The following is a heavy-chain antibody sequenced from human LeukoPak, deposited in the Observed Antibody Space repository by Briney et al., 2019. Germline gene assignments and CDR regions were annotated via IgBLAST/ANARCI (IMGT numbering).Heavy chain of an antibody. CDR1: GYSFTNYW. CDR3: ARLRSTVVRELDY. V-gene: IGHV5-10-1*04. CDR2: IDPTDSYT. J-gene: IGHJ4*02. D-gene: IGHD4-23*01. Sequence: GESLKISCEGSGYSFTNYWINWVRQMPGKGLEWMGTIDPTDSYTEYSPSFQGQVTISADKSISTAYLQWSSLKASDTAVYYCARLRSTVVRELDYWGQGTLVTVSS.